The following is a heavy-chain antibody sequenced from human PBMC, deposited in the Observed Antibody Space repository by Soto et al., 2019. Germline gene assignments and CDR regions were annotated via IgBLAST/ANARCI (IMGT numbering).Heavy chain of an antibody. D-gene: IGHD3-10*01. CDR2: ISGSGGST. Sequence: EVQLLESGGGLVQPGGSLRLSCAASGFTFSSYAMSWVRQAPGKGLEWVSAISGSGGSTYYADSVKGRFTISRDNYKNTRYLQMNSLGAEDTAVYYCAKGVGYYYCSGGWFDPWGQGTLVTVSS. V-gene: IGHV3-23*01. CDR1: GFTFSSYA. CDR3: AKGVGYYYCSGGWFDP. J-gene: IGHJ5*02.